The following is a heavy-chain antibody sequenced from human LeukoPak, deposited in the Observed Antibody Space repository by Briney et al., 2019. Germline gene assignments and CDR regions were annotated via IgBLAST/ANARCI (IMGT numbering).Heavy chain of an antibody. V-gene: IGHV4-39*06. CDR2: VYYSGST. D-gene: IGHD2-15*01. CDR1: AGSISNTSYY. CDR3: ARKPVLVVAATPGIGAFDI. J-gene: IGHJ3*02. Sequence: PSETLSLTCTVSAGSISNTSYYWVWIRQPPGKGLEWIGTVYYSGSTYYNPSLKRRVTISVDTSKNLFALKLSSVTAADAAVYYCARKPVLVVAATPGIGAFDIWGQGTMVTVSS.